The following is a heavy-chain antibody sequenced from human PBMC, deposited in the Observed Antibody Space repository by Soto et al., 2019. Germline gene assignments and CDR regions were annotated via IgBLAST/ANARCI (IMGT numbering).Heavy chain of an antibody. CDR3: AHRILRTVFGLVTTTAIYFDF. D-gene: IGHD3-3*01. CDR2: IYWDDDK. V-gene: IGHV2-5*02. CDR1: GFSLTTSGVG. Sequence: QITLNESGPTVVKPAETLTLTCTFSGFSLTTSGVGVGWIRQSPVKCPEWLALIYWDDDKRYSASLKSRLTITKDTSKNQVVLTMASVDPADTATYYCAHRILRTVFGLVTTTAIYFDFWGQGTPVVVSS. J-gene: IGHJ4*02.